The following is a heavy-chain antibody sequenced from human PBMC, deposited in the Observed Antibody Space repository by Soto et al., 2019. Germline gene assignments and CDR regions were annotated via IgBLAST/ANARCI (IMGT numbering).Heavy chain of an antibody. D-gene: IGHD2-2*01. CDR2: IIPIFGTA. V-gene: IGHV1-69*12. CDR3: AVVLVPAGRGCYYYGMDV. J-gene: IGHJ6*02. CDR1: GGTFSSYA. Sequence: QVQLVQSGAEVKKPGSSVKVSCKASGGTFSSYAISWVRQAPGQGLEWMGGIIPIFGTANYAQKFQGRVTITADESTSTAYMELSSLRSEDTAVYYCAVVLVPAGRGCYYYGMDVWGQGTTVTVSS.